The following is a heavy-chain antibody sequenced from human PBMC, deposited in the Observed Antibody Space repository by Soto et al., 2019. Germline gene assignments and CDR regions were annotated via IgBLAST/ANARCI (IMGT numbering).Heavy chain of an antibody. V-gene: IGHV4-38-2*01. CDR1: GYSINSDYY. CDR3: AKKGYYPSGKINLFDS. CDR2: VDHSGRT. D-gene: IGHD3-10*01. J-gene: IGHJ4*02. Sequence: SETLSLTCAVSGYSINSDYYWGWIRQPPGKGLEWIGSVDHSGRTYYSPSLRSRLTIFIDTSKNQFSLRLTSVTAADTAMYFCAKKGYYPSGKINLFDSWGPGTLVTVS.